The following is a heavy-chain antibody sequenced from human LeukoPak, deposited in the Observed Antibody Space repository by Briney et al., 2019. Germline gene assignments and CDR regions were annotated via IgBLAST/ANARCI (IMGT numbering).Heavy chain of an antibody. CDR2: IYSGGST. CDR1: GFTVSSNY. CDR3: ARKDREGVIG. D-gene: IGHD3-10*01. J-gene: IGHJ4*02. Sequence: GGSLGLSCAASGFTVSSNYMSWVRQAPGKGLEWASVIYSGGSTYYADSVKGRFTISRDNSKNTLYLQMNSLRAEDTAVYYCARKDREGVIGWGQGTLVTVSS. V-gene: IGHV3-53*01.